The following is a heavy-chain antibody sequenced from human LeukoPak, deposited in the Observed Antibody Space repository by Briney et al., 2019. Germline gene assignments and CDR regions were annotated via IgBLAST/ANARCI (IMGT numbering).Heavy chain of an antibody. CDR3: ARDLGHPVTIFSLDP. CDR1: GGTFSSYA. CDR2: IIPIFGTA. V-gene: IGHV1-69*13. Sequence: SVKVSCKASGGTFSSYAISWVRQAPGQGLEWMGGIIPIFGTANYAQKFQGRVTITVDESTSTAYMELSSLRSEDTAVCYCARDLGHPVTIFSLDPWGQGTLVTVSS. J-gene: IGHJ5*02. D-gene: IGHD3-3*01.